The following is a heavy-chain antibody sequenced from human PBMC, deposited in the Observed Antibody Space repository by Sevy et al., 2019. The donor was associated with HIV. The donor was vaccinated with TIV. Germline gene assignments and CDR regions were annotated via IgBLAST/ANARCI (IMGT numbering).Heavy chain of an antibody. V-gene: IGHV3-48*03. CDR3: ARDWDHYYDSSGYYPHDY. Sequence: GGSLRLSCAASGFTFSSYEMNWVRRAPAKGLEWVSYVSSSGSTIDYADSVKGRFTISRDNAKNSLYLQMNSLRAEDTAVYYCARDWDHYYDSSGYYPHDYWGQGTLVTVSS. D-gene: IGHD3-22*01. J-gene: IGHJ4*02. CDR2: VSSSGSTI. CDR1: GFTFSSYE.